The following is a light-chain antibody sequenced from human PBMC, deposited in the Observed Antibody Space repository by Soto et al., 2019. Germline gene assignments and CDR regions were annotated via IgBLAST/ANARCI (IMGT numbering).Light chain of an antibody. J-gene: IGLJ2*01. CDR2: EGT. CDR3: SSSTNTNTLVI. CDR1: SGDIGRYKF. V-gene: IGLV2-14*01. Sequence: QSVLTQPASVSGSPGQSVTISCTGTSGDIGRYKFVSWFQQHPGKAPKLLIFEGTNRPSGVSHRFSGSKSGNTASMTISGFQAEDEAMYFCSSSTNTNTLVIFGGGTKLTVL.